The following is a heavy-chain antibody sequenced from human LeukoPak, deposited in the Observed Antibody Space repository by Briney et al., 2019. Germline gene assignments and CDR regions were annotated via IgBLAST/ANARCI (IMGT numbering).Heavy chain of an antibody. D-gene: IGHD2-21*02. CDR2: IYTSGST. V-gene: IGHV4-4*07. Sequence: SETLSLTCTVSGGSISSYYWSWIRQPAGKGLESIGRIYTSGSTNYNPSLKSRVTMSVDTSKNQFSLKLSSVTAADTAVYYCARVQFCGGDCYSDYWGQGTLVTVSS. CDR3: ARVQFCGGDCYSDY. CDR1: GGSISSYY. J-gene: IGHJ4*02.